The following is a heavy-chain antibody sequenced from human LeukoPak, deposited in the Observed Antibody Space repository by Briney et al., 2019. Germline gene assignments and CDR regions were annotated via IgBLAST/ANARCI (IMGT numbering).Heavy chain of an antibody. CDR3: ARRDAPRLRYFDWLFVLDY. V-gene: IGHV4-34*01. Sequence: SETLSLTCAVYGGSFSGYYWSWIRQPPGKGLEWIGEINHSGSTNYNPSLKSRVTISVDTSKNQFSLKLSSVTAADTAVYYCARRDAPRLRYFDWLFVLDYWGRGTLVTVSS. J-gene: IGHJ4*02. CDR1: GGSFSGYY. D-gene: IGHD3-9*01. CDR2: INHSGST.